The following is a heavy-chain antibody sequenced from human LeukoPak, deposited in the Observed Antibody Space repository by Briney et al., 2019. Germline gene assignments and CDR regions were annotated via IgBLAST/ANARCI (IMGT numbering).Heavy chain of an antibody. J-gene: IGHJ3*02. CDR3: ARGLFLSGYLDAFDM. Sequence: GGSLRLSCAASGFTVSNMYMTWVRQAPGKGLEWVSLIYGDGRTSYADSVKGRCTISRNNSKDTLDLQVNSLRVEDTAVYYCARGLFLSGYLDAFDMWGQGTVVTVSS. CDR1: GFTVSNMY. D-gene: IGHD3-22*01. CDR2: IYGDGRT. V-gene: IGHV3-53*01.